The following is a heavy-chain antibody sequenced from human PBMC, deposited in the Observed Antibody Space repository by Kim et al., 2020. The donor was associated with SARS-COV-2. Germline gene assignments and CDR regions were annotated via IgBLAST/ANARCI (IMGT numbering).Heavy chain of an antibody. CDR2: IYYSGST. D-gene: IGHD3-22*01. CDR3: GRGLTMIVVVIPGGWFDP. CDR1: GGSISSSSYH. J-gene: IGHJ5*02. Sequence: SETLCLTCTVSGGSISSSSYHWGWIRQPPGKGLEWIGSIYYSGSTYYNPSPKSRVTISVDTSKNQFSLKLSSVTAADTAVYYCGRGLTMIVVVIPGGWFDPWGQRTRVTVSS. V-gene: IGHV4-39*01.